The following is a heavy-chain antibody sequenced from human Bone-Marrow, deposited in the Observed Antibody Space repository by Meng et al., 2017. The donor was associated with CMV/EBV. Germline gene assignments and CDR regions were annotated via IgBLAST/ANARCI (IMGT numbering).Heavy chain of an antibody. V-gene: IGHV3-23*01. J-gene: IGHJ4*02. D-gene: IGHD2-8*01. CDR1: GYTFSHYA. CDR2: ITGSGDIT. Sequence: GESLKISCAASGYTFSHYAMSWVRQAPGKGLEWVSAITGSGDITYYADPVKGRFTISRDNSRNTLYVEMNSLRAEDTAVYYCAKDRYCTTVTCADAEWGQGTLVTVSS. CDR3: AKDRYCTTVTCADAE.